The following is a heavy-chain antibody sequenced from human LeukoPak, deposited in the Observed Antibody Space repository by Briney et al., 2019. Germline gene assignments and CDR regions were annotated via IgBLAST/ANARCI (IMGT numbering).Heavy chain of an antibody. D-gene: IGHD5-24*01. CDR2: IGSAGDT. V-gene: IGHV3-13*01. CDR1: GFTFSSYD. CDR3: AREDEEMATTEGAFDI. Sequence: GGSLRLSCAASGFTFSSYDMHWVRQVTGKGLEWVSAIGSAGDTYYADSVKGRFTISRENAKSSLYLQMNSLRAGDTAVYYCAREDEEMATTEGAFDIWGQGTMVTVSS. J-gene: IGHJ3*02.